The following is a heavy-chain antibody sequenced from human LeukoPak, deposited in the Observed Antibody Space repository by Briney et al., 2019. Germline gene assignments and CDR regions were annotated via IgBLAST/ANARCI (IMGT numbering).Heavy chain of an antibody. Sequence: PGGSLRLSCAASGFTFSSYGMHWVRQAPGKGLEWVAVIWYDGSNKYYADSVKGRFTISRDNSKNTLYLQMNSLRAEDTAVYYCARVYDYVWGSYRYYFDYWGQGTLVTVSS. CDR3: ARVYDYVWGSYRYYFDY. D-gene: IGHD3-16*02. J-gene: IGHJ4*02. CDR1: GFTFSSYG. CDR2: IWYDGSNK. V-gene: IGHV3-33*01.